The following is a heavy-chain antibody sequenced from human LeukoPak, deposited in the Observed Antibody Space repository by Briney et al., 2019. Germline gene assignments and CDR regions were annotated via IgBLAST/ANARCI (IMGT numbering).Heavy chain of an antibody. CDR2: IKSKTDGGTT. D-gene: IGHD3-22*01. CDR3: TTDLAYDSSGYYPIPECDY. J-gene: IGHJ4*02. V-gene: IGHV3-15*01. Sequence: KPGGSLRLSCAASGFTFSNAWMSWVRQAPGKGLEWVGRIKSKTDGGTTDYAAPVKGRFTISRDDSKNTLYLQMNSLKTEDTAVYYCTTDLAYDSSGYYPIPECDYWGQGTLVTVSS. CDR1: GFTFSNAW.